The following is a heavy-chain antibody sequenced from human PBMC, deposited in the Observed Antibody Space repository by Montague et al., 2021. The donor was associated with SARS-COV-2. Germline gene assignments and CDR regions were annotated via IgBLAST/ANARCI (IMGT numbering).Heavy chain of an antibody. V-gene: IGHV2-5*02. Sequence: PALVKPTQTLTLTCTFSGFSLNTSGEGVGWVRQPPGKALEWLALIHWDDNKRYSPSLKSRSTISKDTTKNEVVLTVANMDPVDTATYYCARYGDYGSWFDPWGQGTLVTVSS. CDR2: IHWDDNK. D-gene: IGHD4-17*01. CDR3: ARYGDYGSWFDP. CDR1: GFSLNTSGEG. J-gene: IGHJ5*02.